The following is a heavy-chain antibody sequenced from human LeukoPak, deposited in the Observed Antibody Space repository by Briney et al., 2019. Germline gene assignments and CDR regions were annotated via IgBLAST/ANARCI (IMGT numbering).Heavy chain of an antibody. D-gene: IGHD2-2*01. CDR1: GFTFSSYE. V-gene: IGHV3-48*03. CDR2: ISSRGSTI. CDR3: ARSPARFLRTVVPAAIGKYYYYGMDV. Sequence: GGSLRLSCAASGFTFSSYEMNWVRQAPGKGLEWVSYISSRGSTIYYADSVKGRFTISRDNAKNSLYLQMNSLRAEDTAVYYCARSPARFLRTVVPAAIGKYYYYGMDVWGQGTTVTVSS. J-gene: IGHJ6*02.